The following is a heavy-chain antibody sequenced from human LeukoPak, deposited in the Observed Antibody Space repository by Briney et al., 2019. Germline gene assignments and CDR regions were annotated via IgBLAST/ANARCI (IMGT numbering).Heavy chain of an antibody. CDR1: GDSVSSNSAA. CDR3: ARVGMYYYDSSGSNWFDP. Sequence: SQTLPLTCAISGDSVSSNSAAWNWIRQSPSRGLEWLGRTYYRSKWYNDYAVSVKSRITINPDTSKNQFSLQLNSVTPEDTAVYYCARVGMYYYDSSGSNWFDPWGQGTLVTVSS. CDR2: TYYRSKWYN. J-gene: IGHJ5*02. D-gene: IGHD3-22*01. V-gene: IGHV6-1*01.